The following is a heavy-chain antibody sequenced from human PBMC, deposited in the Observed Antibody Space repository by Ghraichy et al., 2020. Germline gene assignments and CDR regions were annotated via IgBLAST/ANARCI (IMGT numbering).Heavy chain of an antibody. CDR1: GGSITGHY. Sequence: SETLSLTCSVSGGSITGHYWSWIRQSPGRGLEWIGLVYYTGSTNYNSSLKSRVTISVDTAKNQFSLRLSSVTVADTAVYYCARYISPTYYYNGLDVWGQGTTVTVSS. CDR2: VYYTGST. J-gene: IGHJ6*02. D-gene: IGHD3-9*01. CDR3: ARYISPTYYYNGLDV. V-gene: IGHV4-59*11.